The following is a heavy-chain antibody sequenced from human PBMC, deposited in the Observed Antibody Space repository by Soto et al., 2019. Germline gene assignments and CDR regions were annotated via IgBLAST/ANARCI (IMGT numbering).Heavy chain of an antibody. CDR3: APRTDYAYGSGSLGGMDV. CDR1: GGSISSGSYY. V-gene: IGHV4-31*03. J-gene: IGHJ6*02. D-gene: IGHD3-10*01. Sequence: QVQLQESGPGLVKPSQTLSLTCTVSGGSISSGSYYWSWIRQHPGKGLEWIGYIYYSGSTYYNPSLKRRVTLSVDTSKNQVSLKVSSVTAADTAVYYCAPRTDYAYGSGSLGGMDVWGQGTTVTVSS. CDR2: IYYSGST.